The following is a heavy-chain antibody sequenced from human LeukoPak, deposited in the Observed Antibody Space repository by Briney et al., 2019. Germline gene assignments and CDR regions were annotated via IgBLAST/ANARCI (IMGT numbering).Heavy chain of an antibody. J-gene: IGHJ3*02. CDR3: ASLVVTDDGAFDI. Sequence: GGSLRLSCAASGFAFSRYWMHWIRQAPGKGLVWVSAIYTDGTTKRYADSVKGRFTISRDNAKNTLYLQMNSLSVEDTAVYYCASLVVTDDGAFDIWGQGTMVTVSS. CDR2: IYTDGTTK. V-gene: IGHV3-74*01. D-gene: IGHD2-21*02. CDR1: GFAFSRYW.